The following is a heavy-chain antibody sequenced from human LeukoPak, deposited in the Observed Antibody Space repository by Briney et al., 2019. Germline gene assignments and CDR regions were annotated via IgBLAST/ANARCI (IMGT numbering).Heavy chain of an antibody. J-gene: IGHJ5*02. V-gene: IGHV4-59*08. CDR2: IYYSGST. CDR1: GGSISSYY. CDR3: ARQELYYYDSSGDPKGDNWFDP. Sequence: PSETLSLTCTVSGGSISSYYWSWIRQPPGKGLEWIGYIYYSGSTNYNPSLKSRVTISVDTSKNQSSLKLSSVTAADTAVYYCARQELYYYDSSGDPKGDNWFDPWGQGTLVTVSS. D-gene: IGHD3-22*01.